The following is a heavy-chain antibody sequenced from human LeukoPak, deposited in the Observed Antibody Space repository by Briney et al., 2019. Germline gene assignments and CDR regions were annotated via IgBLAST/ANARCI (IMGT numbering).Heavy chain of an antibody. Sequence: GESLKISCKASGYTFTSYWIVWVRQMPGKGLEWMGIIYPDNSDARYSLSFQGQVTISVDKSISTAYLQWSSLQAPDVAIYYCARQPHETGREFDYWGQGTLVTVSP. CDR1: GYTFTSYW. D-gene: IGHD5-24*01. CDR3: ARQPHETGREFDY. V-gene: IGHV5-51*01. J-gene: IGHJ4*02. CDR2: IYPDNSDA.